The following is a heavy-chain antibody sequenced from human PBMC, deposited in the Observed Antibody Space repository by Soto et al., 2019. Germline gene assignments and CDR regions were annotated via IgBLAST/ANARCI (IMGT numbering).Heavy chain of an antibody. CDR2: IIPIFGTA. J-gene: IGHJ6*02. CDR3: ARGMYYYDSSGSPRGYYYGMDV. V-gene: IGHV1-69*13. CDR1: GGTFSSYA. Sequence: ASVKVSCKASGGTFSSYAISWVRQAPGQGLEWMGGIIPIFGTANYAQKFQGRVTITADESTSTAYMELSSLRSEDTAVYYCARGMYYYDSSGSPRGYYYGMDVWGQGTTVTVSS. D-gene: IGHD3-22*01.